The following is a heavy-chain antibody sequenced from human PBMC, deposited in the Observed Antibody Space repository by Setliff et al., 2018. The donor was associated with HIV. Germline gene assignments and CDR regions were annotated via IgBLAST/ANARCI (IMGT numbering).Heavy chain of an antibody. CDR2: MYYSGTT. D-gene: IGHD1-20*01. J-gene: IGHJ1*01. CDR1: GDPISSGSYY. V-gene: IGHV4-39*01. CDR3: ARGTHTWYNWNSGYFQV. Sequence: SETLSLTCTVSGDPISSGSYYWGWIRQPPGKGLEWIGSMYYSGTTYYNPSLKSRVTISVDTSKTQFSLKLNSVTAADTAVYYCARGTHTWYNWNSGYFQVWGRGTLVTVSS.